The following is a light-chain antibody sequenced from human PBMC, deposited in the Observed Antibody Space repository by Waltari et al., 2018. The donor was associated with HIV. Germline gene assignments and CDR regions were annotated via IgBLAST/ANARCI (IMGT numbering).Light chain of an antibody. CDR3: ATWDTTLGGV. Sequence: QSVLTQPPSVSAAPGQKVTISCSGSNSNIGNNYVSWYQQLPGRVPQVLIYENNRRPSGIPDRVSASKSGTSATLGIAGLQPGDEADYYCATWDTTLGGVFGGGTRLTVL. V-gene: IGLV1-51*02. J-gene: IGLJ3*02. CDR2: ENN. CDR1: NSNIGNNY.